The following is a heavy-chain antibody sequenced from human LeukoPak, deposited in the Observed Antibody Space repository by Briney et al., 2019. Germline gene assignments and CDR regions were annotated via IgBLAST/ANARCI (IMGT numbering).Heavy chain of an antibody. Sequence: GGSLRLSCAASGFAFPAFDMYWVRQAPGKGLEWVCRINSDGGKTYYADSVRGRFTISRDNSKNSLYLQMNSLRTDDAALYYCATWAFYHGLDVWGQGTTVTVSS. CDR1: GFAFPAFD. CDR3: ATWAFYHGLDV. V-gene: IGHV3-43*02. D-gene: IGHD1-26*01. CDR2: INSDGGKT. J-gene: IGHJ6*02.